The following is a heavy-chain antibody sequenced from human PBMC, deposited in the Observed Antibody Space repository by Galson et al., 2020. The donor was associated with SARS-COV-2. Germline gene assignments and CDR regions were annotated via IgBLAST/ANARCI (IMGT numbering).Heavy chain of an antibody. CDR3: ARKTCRGACFSGYYFDY. CDR1: GFTVSSNY. J-gene: IGHJ4*01. CDR2: IYSGGTR. D-gene: IGHD2-21*01. V-gene: IGHV3-53*01. Sequence: GGSLRLSCAASGFTVSSNYMNWVRQAPGKGLEWVSVIYSGGTRYYADSVKGRFTVSRDNSKHTLYLQMNSLRAEDTAVYYCARKTCRGACFSGYYFDYWGHGTLVTVSS.